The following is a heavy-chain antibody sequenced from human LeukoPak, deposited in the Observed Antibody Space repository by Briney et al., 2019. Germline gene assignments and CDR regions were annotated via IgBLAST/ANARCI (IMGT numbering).Heavy chain of an antibody. CDR2: IIPIFGTA. D-gene: IGHD5-24*01. J-gene: IGHJ3*02. CDR3: ARGTSRWRRPAAFDI. V-gene: IGHV1-69*05. Sequence: VASVKVSCKASGGTFISYAISWVRQAPCQGLEWMGGIIPIFGTAKYAQKLQGRVTVTTDESTSTAYMELSSLRSEDTAVYYCARGTSRWRRPAAFDIWGQGTMVTVSS. CDR1: GGTFISYA.